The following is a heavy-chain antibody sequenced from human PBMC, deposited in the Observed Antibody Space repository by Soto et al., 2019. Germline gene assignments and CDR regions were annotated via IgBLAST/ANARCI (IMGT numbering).Heavy chain of an antibody. J-gene: IGHJ4*02. V-gene: IGHV2-5*01. D-gene: IGHD3-9*01. Sequence: QITLKESGPTLVKPTETLTLTCTFSGFSLSTSGVGVGWIRQSPGKALEWLALIFWNDDKRYSPSLKSRLTITKDTSKNQVVLTMTNVDPVDTATYYCVHRPRGVFTGYYTVWGQGTLVTVSS. CDR3: VHRPRGVFTGYYTV. CDR2: IFWNDDK. CDR1: GFSLSTSGVG.